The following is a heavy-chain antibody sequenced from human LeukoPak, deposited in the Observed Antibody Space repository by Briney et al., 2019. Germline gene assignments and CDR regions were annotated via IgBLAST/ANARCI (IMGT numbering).Heavy chain of an antibody. CDR2: IRSKANSYVT. J-gene: IGHJ5*02. V-gene: IGHV3-73*01. CDR3: TRLESSGWYNWFDP. CDR1: GFTFSGSA. D-gene: IGHD6-19*01. Sequence: PGGSLRLSCAASGFTFSGSAMHWVRQASGKGLEWVGRIRSKANSYVTAYAASVKGRFTISRDDSKNTAYLQMNSLKTEDTAVYYCTRLESSGWYNWFDPWGQGTLVTVSS.